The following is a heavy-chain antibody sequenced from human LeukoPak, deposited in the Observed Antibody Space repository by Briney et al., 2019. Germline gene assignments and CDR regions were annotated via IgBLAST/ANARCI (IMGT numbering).Heavy chain of an antibody. J-gene: IGHJ4*02. Sequence: PGGSLRLSCAASGFTFSSYSMNWVRQAPGKGLEWVSYISSSSSTIYYADSVKGRFTISRDNAKNSLYLQMNSLRAEDTAVYYCARGSSSPMRPGGCLFDYWGQGTLVTVSS. CDR2: ISSSSSTI. V-gene: IGHV3-48*01. CDR1: GFTFSSYS. D-gene: IGHD3-10*01. CDR3: ARGSSSPMRPGGCLFDY.